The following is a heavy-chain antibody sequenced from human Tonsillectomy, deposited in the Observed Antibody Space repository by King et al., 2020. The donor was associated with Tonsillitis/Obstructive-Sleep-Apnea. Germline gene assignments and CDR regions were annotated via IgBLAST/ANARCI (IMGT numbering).Heavy chain of an antibody. CDR2: ISRSGHTI. J-gene: IGHJ6*03. D-gene: IGHD6-13*01. CDR1: GFTFSDYY. CDR3: ARGEYGITATSTWYYYMDV. V-gene: IGHV3-11*01. Sequence: HVQLVQSGGGLVKPGGSLRLSCAASGFTFSDYYMNWIRQAPGKGLEWVSYISRSGHTIYYADSMKGRFTISRDNAKNSLYLQMNSLRAEDAAVYYCARGEYGITATSTWYYYMDVWGKGTTVTVSS.